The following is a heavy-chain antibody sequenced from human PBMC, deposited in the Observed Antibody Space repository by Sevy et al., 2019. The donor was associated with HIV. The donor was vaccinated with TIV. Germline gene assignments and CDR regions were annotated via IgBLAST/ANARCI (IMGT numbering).Heavy chain of an antibody. CDR1: GGSISSSSYY. V-gene: IGHV4-39*01. D-gene: IGHD3-10*01. CDR2: IYYSGST. Sequence: SETLSLTCTVSGGSISSSSYYWGWIRQPPGKGLEWIGSIYYSGSTYYNPSLKSRVTISVDTSKNQFSLKLSSVTAADTALYYCARVLYFSYYYYMDVWGKGTTVTVS. CDR3: ARVLYFSYYYYMDV. J-gene: IGHJ6*03.